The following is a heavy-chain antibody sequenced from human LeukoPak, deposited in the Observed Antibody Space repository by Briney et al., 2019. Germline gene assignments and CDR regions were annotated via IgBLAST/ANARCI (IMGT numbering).Heavy chain of an antibody. V-gene: IGHV1-69*05. CDR3: ARSSYYGSGSNDY. D-gene: IGHD3-10*01. CDR2: IIPIFGTA. J-gene: IGHJ4*02. CDR1: GGTFSSYA. Sequence: SVKVSCKASGGTFSSYAISWVRQAPGQGLEWMARIIPIFGTANYAQKFQGRVTITTDESTSTAYMELSSLRSEDTAVYYCARSSYYGSGSNDYWGQGTLVTVSS.